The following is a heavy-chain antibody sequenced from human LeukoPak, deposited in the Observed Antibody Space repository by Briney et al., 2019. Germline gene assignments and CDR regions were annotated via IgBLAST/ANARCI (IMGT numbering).Heavy chain of an antibody. CDR3: ARAISLVRGLIYYGMDV. J-gene: IGHJ6*02. V-gene: IGHV3-33*08. D-gene: IGHD3-10*01. CDR1: GITFSSYA. CDR2: IWYDGSNK. Sequence: PGRSLRLFCAASGITFSSYAMHWVRQAPGKGLEWVAVIWYDGSNKYYADSVKGRFTISRDNSKNTLYLQMNSLRVEDTAVYYCARAISLVRGLIYYGMDVWVQGTTVTVSS.